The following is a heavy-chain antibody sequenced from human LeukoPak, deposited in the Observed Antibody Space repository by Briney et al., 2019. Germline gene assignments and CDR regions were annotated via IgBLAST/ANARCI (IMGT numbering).Heavy chain of an antibody. CDR2: TSNDGSNT. V-gene: IGHV3-30*18. Sequence: PGRSLRLSCAASGFTFSSYGMHWVRQAPGKGLEWVAVTSNDGSNTDYADSVKGRFTISRDNSKNTLYLQVNFLRAEDTAVYYCAKGRRKTSNYRLDYYGMDVWGQGSTVTVSS. D-gene: IGHD4-11*01. J-gene: IGHJ6*02. CDR1: GFTFSSYG. CDR3: AKGRRKTSNYRLDYYGMDV.